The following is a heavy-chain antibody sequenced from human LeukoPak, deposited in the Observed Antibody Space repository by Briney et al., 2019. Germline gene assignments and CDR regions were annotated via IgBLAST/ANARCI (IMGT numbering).Heavy chain of an antibody. Sequence: PSETLSLTCAVSGDSLSGYFWNWIRQPPGKGLEWIANIHYNGNTNYNPSLRSRVTISADTSKNQFSLRLSSVTAADTAVYYCVRTGEITTVCDYWGRGPLVTVSS. CDR3: VRTGEITTVCDY. CDR2: IHYNGNT. J-gene: IGHJ4*02. CDR1: GDSLSGYF. D-gene: IGHD4-17*01. V-gene: IGHV4-59*08.